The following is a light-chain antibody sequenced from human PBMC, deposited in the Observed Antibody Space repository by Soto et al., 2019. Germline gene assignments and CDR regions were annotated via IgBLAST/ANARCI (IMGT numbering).Light chain of an antibody. CDR3: QHYGRSPRK. CDR2: GAS. V-gene: IGKV3-20*01. Sequence: IVLAQSPGTLSLSPGERATLSCRASQSVSSSYLAWYQQKPGQAPRLLIYGASSRATGIPDRFSGSGSGTDFTLTISRLEPEDCAVYYCQHYGRSPRKVGQGINVDLK. J-gene: IGKJ1*01. CDR1: QSVSSSY.